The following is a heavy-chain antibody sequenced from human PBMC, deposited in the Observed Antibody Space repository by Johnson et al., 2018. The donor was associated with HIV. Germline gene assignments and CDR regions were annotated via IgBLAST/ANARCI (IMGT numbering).Heavy chain of an antibody. J-gene: IGHJ3*02. D-gene: IGHD1-7*01. V-gene: IGHV3-66*01. CDR3: ARDRIPYNWNYEGDAFDI. Sequence: VQLVESGGGVVQPGRSLRLSCAASGFTVSSNYMSWVRQAPGKGLEWVSVIYSGGSTYYADSVKGRFTISRDNSKNTLYLQMNSLRAEDTALYYCARDRIPYNWNYEGDAFDIWGQGTMVTVSS. CDR1: GFTVSSNY. CDR2: IYSGGST.